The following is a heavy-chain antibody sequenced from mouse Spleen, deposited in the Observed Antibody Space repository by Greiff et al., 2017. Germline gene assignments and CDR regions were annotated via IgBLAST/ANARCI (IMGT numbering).Heavy chain of an antibody. CDR3: AIGDDGYYVVY. V-gene: IGHV1-7*01. J-gene: IGHJ2*01. D-gene: IGHD2-3*01. Sequence: QVQLQQSGAELAKPGASVKLSCKASGYTFTSYWMHWVKQRPGQGLEWIGYINPSSGYTKYNQKFKDKATLTADESSSTAYMQLSSLTYEDSAVYYCAIGDDGYYVVYWGQGTTLTVSS. CDR2: INPSSGYT. CDR1: GYTFTSYW.